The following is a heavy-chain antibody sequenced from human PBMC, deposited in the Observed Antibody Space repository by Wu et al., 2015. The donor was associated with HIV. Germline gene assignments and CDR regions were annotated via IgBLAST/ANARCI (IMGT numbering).Heavy chain of an antibody. J-gene: IGHJ6*03. D-gene: IGHD2-21*01. CDR1: GYTFTGYY. Sequence: QVQLVQSGAEVKKPGASVKVSCKASGYTFTGYYMHWVRQAPGQGLEWMGWINPNSGGTNYAQKFQGRVTMTRDTSISTFYMELRSLRSDDTAVYYCARRRALAYFAIQYNYYYMDVVGKGTAV. V-gene: IGHV1-2*02. CDR2: INPNSGGT. CDR3: ARRRALAYFAIQYNYYYMDV.